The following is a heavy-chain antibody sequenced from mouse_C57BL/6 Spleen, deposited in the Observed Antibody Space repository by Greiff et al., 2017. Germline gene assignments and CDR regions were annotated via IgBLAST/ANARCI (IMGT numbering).Heavy chain of an antibody. CDR3: ARGTWGNYVYFDV. CDR1: GYTFTSYW. D-gene: IGHD2-1*01. CDR2: IDPADSET. Sequence: VQLQQPGAELVRPGSSVKLSCKASGYTFTSYWMPWVRQRPIQGLEWIGNIDPADSETHYTQKIKDQATFTEDKTSSTSYMQISSLTSEDSAVYCGARGTWGNYVYFDVWGTGTTVTVSS. J-gene: IGHJ1*03. V-gene: IGHV1-52*01.